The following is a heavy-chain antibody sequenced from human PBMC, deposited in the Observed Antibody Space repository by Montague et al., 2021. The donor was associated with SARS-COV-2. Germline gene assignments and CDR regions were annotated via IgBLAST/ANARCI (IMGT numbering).Heavy chain of an antibody. V-gene: IGHV4-4*07. CDR1: GGSIRSYS. J-gene: IGHJ4*02. CDR2: IFASGGT. Sequence: SETLSLTCTVSGGSIRSYSRSWIRQPAAKGLDWIGRIFASGGTIYSPSLRSRVSMSVDASKNQFSFILTSVTAADTGVYFCARDGGFYGSGGYSLWGQGTPVTVSS. D-gene: IGHD3-10*01. CDR3: ARDGGFYGSGGYSL.